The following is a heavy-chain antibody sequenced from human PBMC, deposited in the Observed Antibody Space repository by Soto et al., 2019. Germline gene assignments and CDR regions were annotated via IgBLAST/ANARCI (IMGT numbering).Heavy chain of an antibody. V-gene: IGHV3-48*03. CDR1: GFTFSHYE. D-gene: IGHD1-26*01. CDR3: ATLEGSLSDHYYNMDV. CDR2: ISSSGSTI. Sequence: GGSLRLSCVASGFTFSHYEMNWVRQAPGKGLEWISYISSSGSTIFYADSVRGRFTVSRDNGQNSLFLQMNSLRVGDSGVYYCATLEGSLSDHYYNMDVWGLGTTVTVSS. J-gene: IGHJ6*02.